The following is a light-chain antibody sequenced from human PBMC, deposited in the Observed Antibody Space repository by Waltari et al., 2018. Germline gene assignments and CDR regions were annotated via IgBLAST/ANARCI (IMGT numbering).Light chain of an antibody. CDR1: QSISSN. CDR3: QQYNRWPPLT. J-gene: IGKJ4*01. V-gene: IGKV3-15*01. CDR2: DAS. Sequence: DILMTQSPAALSVSPGARATSSCRASQSISSNLAWYQQKPGQAPRLLIFDASTRATGVPARFRGSGSGTEFTLTISSLQSEDSAIYYCQQYNRWPPLTFGGGTKVEIK.